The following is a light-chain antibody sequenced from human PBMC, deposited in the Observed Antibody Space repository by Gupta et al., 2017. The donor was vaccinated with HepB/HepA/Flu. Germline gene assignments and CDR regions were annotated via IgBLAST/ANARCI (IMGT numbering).Light chain of an antibody. CDR2: GAS. Sequence: DIVFTQSPGTLSLSPGERATLSCRASQSISSFLAWYQQTPGQAPRLLIYGASNRATGIPVRFSGSGSGTDFTLTISKLEPEDFAVYYCQQCCIWVLTLGEGTKVEIK. CDR3: QQCCIWVLT. J-gene: IGKJ4*01. V-gene: IGKV3-11*01. CDR1: QSISSF.